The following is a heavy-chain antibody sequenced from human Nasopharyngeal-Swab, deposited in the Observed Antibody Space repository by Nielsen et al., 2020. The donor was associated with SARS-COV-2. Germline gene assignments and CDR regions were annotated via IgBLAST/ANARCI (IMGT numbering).Heavy chain of an antibody. V-gene: IGHV3-23*01. Sequence: GESMKISWAASGFTFSSYAMSWVRQAPGKGLEWVSAISGSGGSTYYADSVKGRFTISRDNSKNTLYLQMNSLRAEDTAVYYCAKDNGVLDYGDAFDIWGQGTMVTVSS. D-gene: IGHD4-17*01. J-gene: IGHJ3*02. CDR1: GFTFSSYA. CDR2: ISGSGGST. CDR3: AKDNGVLDYGDAFDI.